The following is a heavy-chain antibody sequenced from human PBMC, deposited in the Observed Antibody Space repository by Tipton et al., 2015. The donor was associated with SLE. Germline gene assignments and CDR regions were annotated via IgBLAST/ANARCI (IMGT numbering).Heavy chain of an antibody. CDR2: ISSSSSYI. CDR1: GFTFSTSS. Sequence: SLRLSCVVSGFTFSTSSMNWVRQAPGKGLEWVSSISSSSSYIYYGDSVKGRFTISRDNAKNSLYLQMNSLRAEDTAVYYCARALHDYYDSSGYYYWFDPWGQGTLVTVSS. CDR3: ARALHDYYDSSGYYYWFDP. D-gene: IGHD3-22*01. J-gene: IGHJ5*02. V-gene: IGHV3-21*01.